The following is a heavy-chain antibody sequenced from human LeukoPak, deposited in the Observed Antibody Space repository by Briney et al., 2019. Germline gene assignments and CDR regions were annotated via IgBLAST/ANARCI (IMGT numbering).Heavy chain of an antibody. V-gene: IGHV3-7*01. CDR2: INQDGSQK. Sequence: PGGSLRLSCADSGFTFNKYWMSWVRQAPGKGLEWMANINQDGSQKYYLDSVKGRFTISRDNAKSSVYPQMNSLRAEDTALYYCARGLATAAAYWGQGTLVTVSS. CDR1: GFTFNKYW. J-gene: IGHJ4*02. D-gene: IGHD6-13*01. CDR3: ARGLATAAAY.